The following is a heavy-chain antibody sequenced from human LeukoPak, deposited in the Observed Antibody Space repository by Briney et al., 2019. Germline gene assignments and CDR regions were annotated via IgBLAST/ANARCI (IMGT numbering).Heavy chain of an antibody. J-gene: IGHJ4*02. Sequence: GGSLRLSCAASGFAVSSNYMSWVRQAPGKGLEWVSVIYSGGSTYYADSVKGRFTISRDNSKNTLYLQMNSLRAEDTAVYYCAREAGDCSSTSCYFDYWGQGTLVTVSS. D-gene: IGHD2-2*01. CDR3: AREAGDCSSTSCYFDY. CDR1: GFAVSSNY. CDR2: IYSGGST. V-gene: IGHV3-53*01.